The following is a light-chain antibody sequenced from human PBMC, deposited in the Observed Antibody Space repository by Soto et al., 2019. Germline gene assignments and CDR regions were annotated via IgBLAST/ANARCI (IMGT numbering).Light chain of an antibody. CDR1: SNDIGGYNY. J-gene: IGLJ1*01. V-gene: IGLV2-8*01. CDR3: SSYAGSNIHYV. CDR2: EVS. Sequence: QSVPTQPPSASGSPGQSVTISCTGTSNDIGGYNYVSWYQQHPGKAPKLMIYEVSKRPSGVPDRFSGSKSGSTASLTVSGLQAEDEADYYCSSYAGSNIHYVFGTGTKVTVL.